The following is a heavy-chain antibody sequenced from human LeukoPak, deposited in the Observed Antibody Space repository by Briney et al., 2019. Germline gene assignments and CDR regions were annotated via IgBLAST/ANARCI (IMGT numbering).Heavy chain of an antibody. CDR1: GGSISSYY. D-gene: IGHD4-17*01. Sequence: KPSETLSLTCTVSGGSISSYYWSWIRQPPGKGLEWIGYIYYSGSTNYNPSLKSRVTISVDTSENQFSLKLSSVTAADTAVYYCARERDYGDYDYWGQGTLVTVSS. CDR3: ARERDYGDYDY. V-gene: IGHV4-59*01. J-gene: IGHJ4*02. CDR2: IYYSGST.